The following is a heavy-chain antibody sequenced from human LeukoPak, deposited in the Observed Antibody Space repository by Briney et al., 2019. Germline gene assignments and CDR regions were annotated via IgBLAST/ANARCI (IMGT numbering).Heavy chain of an antibody. CDR1: GFSFSRYE. V-gene: IGHV3-72*01. CDR2: IRNKANSYTT. J-gene: IGHJ4*02. Sequence: GGSLRLSCAASGFSFSRYEMNWVRQAPGKGLEWVGRIRNKANSYTTEYAASVKGRFTISRDDSKNSLYLQMNSLKCEDTAVYYCAREWDSGSYYLGYFDYWGQGTLVTVSA. D-gene: IGHD1-26*01. CDR3: AREWDSGSYYLGYFDY.